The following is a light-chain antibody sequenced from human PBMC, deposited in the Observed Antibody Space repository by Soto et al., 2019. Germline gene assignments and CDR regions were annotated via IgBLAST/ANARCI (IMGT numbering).Light chain of an antibody. V-gene: IGLV2-23*01. Sequence: QSVLTQPASVSGSPGQSITISCTGSSSDVGTYNLVSWYQQHPGKAPKLVIYEGNERPSGVSNRLSGSKSGNTASLTISGLQAEDEADYYCCSYAGSSTWVFGGGTKLTVL. CDR1: SSDVGTYNL. CDR3: CSYAGSSTWV. CDR2: EGN. J-gene: IGLJ3*02.